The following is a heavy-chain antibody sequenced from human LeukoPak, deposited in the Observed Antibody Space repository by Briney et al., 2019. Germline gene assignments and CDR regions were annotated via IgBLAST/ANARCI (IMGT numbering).Heavy chain of an antibody. D-gene: IGHD6-19*01. J-gene: IGHJ4*02. CDR1: GFTFSSYG. V-gene: IGHV3-30*18. CDR3: AKDRWGAVASFDY. CDR2: IRYDGNNK. Sequence: PGRSLRLSCAASGFTFSSYGMHWVRQAPGKGLEWVSVIRYDGNNKYYADSVKGRFTISRDNSKNTLYLQMNSLESEDTAVYYCAKDRWGAVASFDYWGQGTLVTVSS.